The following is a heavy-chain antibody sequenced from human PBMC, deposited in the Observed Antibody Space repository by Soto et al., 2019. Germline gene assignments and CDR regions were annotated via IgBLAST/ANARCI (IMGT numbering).Heavy chain of an antibody. Sequence: SVKVSCEASGGTFSSYAISWVRQAPGQGLEWMGGIIPIFGTANYAQKFQGRVTITADKSTSTAYMELSSLRSGDTAVYYCAYPGYSSGWTNWFDPWGQGTLVTVSS. V-gene: IGHV1-69*06. J-gene: IGHJ5*02. D-gene: IGHD6-19*01. CDR1: GGTFSSYA. CDR3: AYPGYSSGWTNWFDP. CDR2: IIPIFGTA.